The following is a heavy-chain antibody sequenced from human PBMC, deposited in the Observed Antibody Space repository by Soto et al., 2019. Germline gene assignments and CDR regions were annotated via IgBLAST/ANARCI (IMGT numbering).Heavy chain of an antibody. CDR2: MNPNSGNT. Sequence: ASGKVTCKARGYTFTSYDINWVRQATGQGLVWMGWMNPNSGNTGYAQKFQGRVTMTRNTSISTAYMELSSLRSEDTAVYYCARNLCGCSSTSCYHDAFDIWGQGTMVTGSS. CDR1: GYTFTSYD. J-gene: IGHJ3*02. CDR3: ARNLCGCSSTSCYHDAFDI. D-gene: IGHD2-2*01. V-gene: IGHV1-8*01.